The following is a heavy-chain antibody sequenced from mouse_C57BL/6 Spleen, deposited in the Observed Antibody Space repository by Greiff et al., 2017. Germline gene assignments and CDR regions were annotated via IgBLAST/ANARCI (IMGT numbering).Heavy chain of an antibody. CDR1: GYTFTDYY. CDR2: INPYNGGT. V-gene: IGHV1-19*01. J-gene: IGHJ2*01. D-gene: IGHD1-1*01. CDR3: ARTTALHLDY. Sequence: EVQLQQSGPVLVKPGASVKMSCKASGYTFTDYYMNWVKQSHGKSLEWIGVINPYNGGTSYNQKFKGKATLTVDKSSSTAYMELNSLTSEDSAVYYCARTTALHLDYWGQGTTLTVSS.